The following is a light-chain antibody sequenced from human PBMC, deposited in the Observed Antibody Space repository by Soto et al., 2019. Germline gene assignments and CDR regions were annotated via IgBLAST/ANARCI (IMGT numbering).Light chain of an antibody. CDR3: QQRSKWPLT. CDR2: DAS. V-gene: IGKV3-11*01. Sequence: EIVLTQSPATLSLSPGERVTLSCRASQSVGSLLSWYQQKPGQAPRLLMYDASNRATGIPGRFSGSGSGTAFTLTITSLEPEDSAVYYCQQRSKWPLTFGGGTKVAIK. CDR1: QSVGSL. J-gene: IGKJ4*01.